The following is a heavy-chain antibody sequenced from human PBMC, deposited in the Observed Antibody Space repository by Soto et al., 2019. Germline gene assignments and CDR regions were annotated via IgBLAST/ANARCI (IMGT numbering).Heavy chain of an antibody. Sequence: QVQLVESGGGVVQPGRSLRLSCAASGFTFSSYAMHWVRQAPGKGLEWVAVISYDGSNKYYAESVKGRFTISRDNSKNMLYLQMNSLRADDTAVYYCASSINWGQGTLVTVSS. J-gene: IGHJ4*02. V-gene: IGHV3-30-3*01. CDR3: ASSIN. CDR2: ISYDGSNK. CDR1: GFTFSSYA.